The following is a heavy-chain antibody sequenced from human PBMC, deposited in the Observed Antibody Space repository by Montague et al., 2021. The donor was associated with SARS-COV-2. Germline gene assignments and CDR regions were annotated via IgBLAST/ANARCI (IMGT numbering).Heavy chain of an antibody. J-gene: IGHJ4*02. CDR1: GFSLSTSGVG. D-gene: IGHD3-3*01. CDR3: AHKGRGCWSGAFDY. V-gene: IGHV2-5*02. CDR2: IYSDYDK. Sequence: PALVKPTQTLTLTCTFSGFSLSTSGVGVGWIRQPPGKALEWLATIYSDYDKRYSSSLTSRLTITQNTSKNQVVLTLTNMDPVDTATYFCAHKGRGCWSGAFDYWGQGTLVTVSS.